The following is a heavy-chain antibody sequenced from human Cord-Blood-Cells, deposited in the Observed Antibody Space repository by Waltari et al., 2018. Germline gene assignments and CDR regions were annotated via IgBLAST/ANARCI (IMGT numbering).Heavy chain of an antibody. D-gene: IGHD6-13*01. CDR2: ISGSGGST. V-gene: IGHV3-23*01. J-gene: IGHJ4*02. CDR1: GFTFISYA. CDR3: AKGRIAAAGFDY. Sequence: LQLLESGGCLVQPVGSLVLSFSASGFTFISYAMRWVREAPGKGLEWVTAISGSGGSTYYADSVKGRFTISRDNSKNTLYLQMNSLRAEDTAVYYCAKGRIAAAGFDYWGQGTLVTVSS.